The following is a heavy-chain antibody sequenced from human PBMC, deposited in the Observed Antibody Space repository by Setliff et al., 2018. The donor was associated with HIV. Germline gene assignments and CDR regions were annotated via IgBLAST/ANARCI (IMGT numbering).Heavy chain of an antibody. CDR3: ARGGSRGLDY. CDR2: IFTSGGT. V-gene: IGHV4-4*07. J-gene: IGHJ4*02. D-gene: IGHD3-16*01. Sequence: SETLSLTCSVSSDSITTYYWTWIRQPVGKGLEWIGRIFTSGGTNYNPSLKSRVTMSFDRSKNQFSLKLTSMTAADTAVCYCARGGSRGLDYWGQGTPVTVSS. CDR1: SDSITTYY.